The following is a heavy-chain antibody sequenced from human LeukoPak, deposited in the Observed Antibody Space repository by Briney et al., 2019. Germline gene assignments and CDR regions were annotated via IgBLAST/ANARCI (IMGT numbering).Heavy chain of an antibody. Sequence: GGSLRLSCAASRFTFSSYAMSWVRQAPGKGLEWVSSISGSGGTTYYADFLKGRFTISRDNSKNTLYLQMNSLRAEDTAVYYCAKGGARYCSGGSCSRWYYMDVWGKGTTVTVSS. D-gene: IGHD2-15*01. CDR1: RFTFSSYA. J-gene: IGHJ6*03. CDR3: AKGGARYCSGGSCSRWYYMDV. V-gene: IGHV3-23*01. CDR2: ISGSGGTT.